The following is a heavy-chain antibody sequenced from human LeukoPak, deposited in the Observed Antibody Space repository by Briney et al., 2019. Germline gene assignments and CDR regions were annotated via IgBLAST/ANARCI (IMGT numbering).Heavy chain of an antibody. D-gene: IGHD3-22*01. Sequence: GGSLRLSCAASEFTFSSYAMSWVRRAPGKGLEWVSAISGSGGSTYYADSVKGRFTISRDNSKNTLYLQMNSLRAEDTAVYYCAKVEYYDSSGYFDSWGQGTLVTVSS. CDR2: ISGSGGST. CDR3: AKVEYYDSSGYFDS. J-gene: IGHJ4*02. CDR1: EFTFSSYA. V-gene: IGHV3-23*01.